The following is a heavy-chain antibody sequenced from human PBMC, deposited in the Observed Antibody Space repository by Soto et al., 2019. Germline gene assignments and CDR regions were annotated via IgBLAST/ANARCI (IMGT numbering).Heavy chain of an antibody. J-gene: IGHJ4*01. D-gene: IGHD1-1*01. CDR2: IYYDGSS. V-gene: IGHV4-30-4*01. CDR1: GVSLTSGLSL. Sequence: TPSPTRPVAGVSLTSGLSLLGLVRPPPGEGLEWIGYIYYDGSSYYNPSLKTPVEMSIASSQNQLSLRLDSVTDADTAVYFCVRGTDCKTTSTCYRYFDFWGRGTLVTVSS. CDR3: VRGTDCKTTSTCYRYFDF.